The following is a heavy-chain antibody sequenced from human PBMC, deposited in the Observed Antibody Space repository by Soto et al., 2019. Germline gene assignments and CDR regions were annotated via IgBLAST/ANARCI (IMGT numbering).Heavy chain of an antibody. CDR1: GGSISSGDYY. CDR3: ARDNYYDSSGYYPYYYGMDV. D-gene: IGHD3-22*01. CDR2: IYYSGST. J-gene: IGHJ6*02. V-gene: IGHV4-31*03. Sequence: SETLSLTCTVSGGSISSGDYYWSWIRQHPGKGLEWIGYIYYSGSTYYNPSLKSRVTISVDTSKNQFSLKLSSVTAADTAVYYCARDNYYDSSGYYPYYYGMDVWGQGTTVTVSS.